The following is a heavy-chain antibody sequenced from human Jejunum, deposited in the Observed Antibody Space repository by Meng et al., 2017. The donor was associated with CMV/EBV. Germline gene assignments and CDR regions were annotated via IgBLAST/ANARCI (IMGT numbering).Heavy chain of an antibody. V-gene: IGHV4-4*02. CDR2: IWHSGSA. J-gene: IGHJ4*02. Sequence: LTCAVSGGSSDSTNWWTWVRQSPGKGLGWIGDIWHSGSASYSPSLKSRVTMSVDRSSNQFSLKLTSVTAADTAVYYCARGTVDVDFDYWGQGTLVTVSS. D-gene: IGHD2-2*03. CDR1: GGSSDSTNW. CDR3: ARGTVDVDFDY.